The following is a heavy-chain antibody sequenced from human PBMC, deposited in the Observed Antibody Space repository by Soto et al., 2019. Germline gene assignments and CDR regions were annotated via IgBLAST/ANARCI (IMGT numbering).Heavy chain of an antibody. V-gene: IGHV3-7*01. CDR3: AREDFYRFDY. CDR2: IKEDGSAK. Sequence: EVQLVESRGGLVQPGGSLRVSCAASGFTFTSYWMSWVRQAPGKGLEWVANIKEDGSAKYYLDSVKGRFTISRDNAKNSLYLQMNSLRAEDTAVYYCAREDFYRFDYWGQGNLVTVSS. J-gene: IGHJ4*02. CDR1: GFTFTSYW.